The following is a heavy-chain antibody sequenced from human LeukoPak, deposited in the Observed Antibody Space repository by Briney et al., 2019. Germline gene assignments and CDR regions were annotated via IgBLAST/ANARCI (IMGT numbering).Heavy chain of an antibody. CDR2: ISAYNGNT. CDR1: GYTFTSYG. D-gene: IGHD6-19*01. V-gene: IGHV1-18*01. J-gene: IGHJ4*02. CDR3: ARSPKGYSSGWRPFFFDY. Sequence: ASVKVSCKASGYTFTSYGISWVRQAPGQGLEWMGWISAYNGNTNYAQKLQGRVTMTTDTSTSTAYMELRSLRSDDTAVYYCARSPKGYSSGWRPFFFDYWGQGTLVTVSS.